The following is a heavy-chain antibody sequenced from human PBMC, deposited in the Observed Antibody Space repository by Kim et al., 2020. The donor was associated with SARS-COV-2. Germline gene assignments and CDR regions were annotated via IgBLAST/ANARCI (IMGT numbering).Heavy chain of an antibody. Sequence: GGSLRLSCAASGFTFSSYAMSWVRQAPGKGLEWVSAISCSGGSTYYADSVKGRFTISRDNYKNTLYLQMNILRAEDPAVYSCAKLGQLWTPNWFFDLWGRGTLVTVSS. D-gene: IGHD3-16*01. V-gene: IGHV3-23*01. CDR1: GFTFSSYA. J-gene: IGHJ2*01. CDR3: AKLGQLWTPNWFFDL. CDR2: ISCSGGST.